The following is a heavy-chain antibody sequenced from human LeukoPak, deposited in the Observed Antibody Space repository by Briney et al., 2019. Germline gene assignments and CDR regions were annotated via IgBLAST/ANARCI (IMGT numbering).Heavy chain of an antibody. D-gene: IGHD2-8*01. CDR3: ARIQGHPPNGLDI. CDR1: GFTFSSYW. CDR2: INSDGSST. V-gene: IGHV3-74*01. J-gene: IGHJ3*02. Sequence: GGSLRLSCAASGFTFSSYWMHWVRQAPGKGLVWVSRINSDGSSTSYADSVKGRFTISRDNAKNTLYLQMNSLRAEDTAVYYCARIQGHPPNGLDIWGQGTMVTVSS.